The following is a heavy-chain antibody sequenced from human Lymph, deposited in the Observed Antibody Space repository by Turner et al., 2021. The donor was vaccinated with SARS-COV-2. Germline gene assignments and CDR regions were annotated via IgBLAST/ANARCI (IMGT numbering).Heavy chain of an antibody. J-gene: IGHJ4*02. V-gene: IGHV3-30*18. D-gene: IGHD2-15*01. Sequence: VLLVESGGVVVLPGRSLGLSCAASGFTFSSYGMHWVRKAPGKGLEWVAVISYDGSNKYYADSVKGRFTISRYNSKNKLYLQMNSLRPEDTAVYDCAKQGWGTYGGGGSCYRGDFDYWGQGTLVTVSS. CDR2: ISYDGSNK. CDR1: GFTFSSYG. CDR3: AKQGWGTYGGGGSCYRGDFDY.